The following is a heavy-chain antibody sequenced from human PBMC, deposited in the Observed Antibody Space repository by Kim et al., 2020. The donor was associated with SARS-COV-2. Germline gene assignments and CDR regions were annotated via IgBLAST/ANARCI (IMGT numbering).Heavy chain of an antibody. CDR2: FDPEDGET. CDR1: GYTLIELS. D-gene: IGHD3-16*02. J-gene: IGHJ5*02. V-gene: IGHV1-24*01. Sequence: ASVKVSCKVSGYTLIELSMHWVRQAPGKGLEWMGGFDPEDGETIYAQKFQGRVTMTEDTSTDTAYMELSSLRSEDTAVYYCATAPASPNYDYVWGSYRSKPNWFDPWGQGTLVTVSS. CDR3: ATAPASPNYDYVWGSYRSKPNWFDP.